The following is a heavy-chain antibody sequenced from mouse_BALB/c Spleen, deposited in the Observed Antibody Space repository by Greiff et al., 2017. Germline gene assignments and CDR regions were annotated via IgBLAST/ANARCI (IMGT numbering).Heavy chain of an antibody. D-gene: IGHD2-2*01. V-gene: IGHV5-17*02. CDR2: ISSGSSTI. CDR1: GFTFSSFG. J-gene: IGHJ4*01. CDR3: VSGYDGYYYAMDY. Sequence: EVKLMESGGGLVQPGGSRKLSCAASGFTFSSFGMHWVRQAPEKGLEWVAYISSGSSTIYYADTVKGRFTISRDNPKNTLFLQMTSLRSEDTAMYYCVSGYDGYYYAMDYWGQGTSVTVSS.